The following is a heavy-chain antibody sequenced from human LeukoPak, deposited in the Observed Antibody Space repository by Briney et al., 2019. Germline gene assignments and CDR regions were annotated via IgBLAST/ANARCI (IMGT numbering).Heavy chain of an antibody. CDR3: ARGLGGLPAATAMDV. Sequence: PGGSLRLSCAASGFTFSRDSMNWVRQAPGKGLEWVAVISYDGSNKYYADSVKGRFTISRDNSKNTLYLQMNSLRAEDTAAYYCARGLGGLPAATAMDVWGKGTTVTVS. V-gene: IGHV3-30*03. CDR1: GFTFSRDS. D-gene: IGHD2-2*01. CDR2: ISYDGSNK. J-gene: IGHJ6*03.